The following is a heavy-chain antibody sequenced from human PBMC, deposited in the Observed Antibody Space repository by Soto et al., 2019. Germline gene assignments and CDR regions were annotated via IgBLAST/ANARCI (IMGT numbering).Heavy chain of an antibody. J-gene: IGHJ6*02. Sequence: SAEVCCKECGYTFASKYLRSVRQATEQGLEWMGIINPSGGSTSYAQKFQGRVTMTRDTSTSTVYMELSSLRSEDTAVYYCARSVYCGGDCSYYYYGMDVWGQGTTVTVSS. CDR2: INPSGGST. CDR3: ARSVYCGGDCSYYYYGMDV. CDR1: GYTFASKY. V-gene: IGHV1-46*01. D-gene: IGHD2-21*02.